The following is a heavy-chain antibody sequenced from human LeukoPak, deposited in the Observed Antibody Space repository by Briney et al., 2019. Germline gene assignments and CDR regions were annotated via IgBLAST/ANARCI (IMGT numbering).Heavy chain of an antibody. D-gene: IGHD2-21*01. Sequence: ASVKVSCKTSGYTFTDYYLHWVRQAPGQGLEWMGWINPDSGVTSSAQKFRGRFSMTRDTSISTIYMEVAGLTSEDTAIYYCARADRLDGAPYLIGPWGQGTLVTVSS. V-gene: IGHV1-2*02. CDR2: INPDSGVT. CDR1: GYTFTDYY. J-gene: IGHJ5*02. CDR3: ARADRLDGAPYLIGP.